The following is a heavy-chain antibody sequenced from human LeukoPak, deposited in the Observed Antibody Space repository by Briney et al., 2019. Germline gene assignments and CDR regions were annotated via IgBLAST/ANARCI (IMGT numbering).Heavy chain of an antibody. J-gene: IGHJ4*02. CDR2: TKSKTDGGTT. CDR3: TTEVIVVVTATDDY. Sequence: GGSLRLSCAASGFTFSSAWMSWVRQAPGKGLEWVGRTKSKTDGGTTDYAAPVKGRFTISRDDSKNTLYLQMNSLKTEDTAVYYCTTEVIVVVTATDDYWGQGTLVTVSS. V-gene: IGHV3-15*01. CDR1: GFTFSSAW. D-gene: IGHD2-21*02.